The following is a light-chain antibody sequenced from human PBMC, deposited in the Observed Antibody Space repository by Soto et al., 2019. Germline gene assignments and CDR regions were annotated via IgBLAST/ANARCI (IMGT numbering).Light chain of an antibody. CDR1: QSVSSN. Sequence: EIVMTHSPHTLSVSPGERATLSSRASQSVSSNLAWYQQKPGQAPRLLIYGASTRATGIPVRFSGSGSGTDFTLTITRLEPEDFALYYCQQYGGSPITFGLGTRLDIK. CDR2: GAS. CDR3: QQYGGSPIT. V-gene: IGKV3-20*01. J-gene: IGKJ5*01.